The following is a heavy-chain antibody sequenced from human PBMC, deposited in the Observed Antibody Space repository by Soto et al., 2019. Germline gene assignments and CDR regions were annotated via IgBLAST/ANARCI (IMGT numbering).Heavy chain of an antibody. CDR1: GFTFSSYS. CDR3: ARDAPLGVLPPAYYMDV. D-gene: IGHD2-2*01. Sequence: GGSLRLSCAASGFTFSSYSMNWVRQAPGKGLEWVSYISSSSSTIYYADSVKGRFTISRDNAKNSLYLQMNSLRAEDTAVYYCARDAPLGVLPPAYYMDVWGKGTTVTVSS. J-gene: IGHJ6*03. CDR2: ISSSSSTI. V-gene: IGHV3-48*01.